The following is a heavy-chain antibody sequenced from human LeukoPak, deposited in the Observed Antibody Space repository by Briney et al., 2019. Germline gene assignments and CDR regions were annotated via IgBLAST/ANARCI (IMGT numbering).Heavy chain of an antibody. J-gene: IGHJ4*02. CDR1: GGSISSGGYY. CDR3: ARGRYCSGGSCYSLFDY. V-gene: IGHV4-31*03. D-gene: IGHD2-15*01. CDR2: IYYSGST. Sequence: PSQTLSLTCTVSGGSISSGGYYWSWIRQHSGKGLEWIGYIYYSGSTYYNPSLKSRVTISVDTSKNQFSLKLSSVTAADTAVYYCARGRYCSGGSCYSLFDYWGQGTLVTVSS.